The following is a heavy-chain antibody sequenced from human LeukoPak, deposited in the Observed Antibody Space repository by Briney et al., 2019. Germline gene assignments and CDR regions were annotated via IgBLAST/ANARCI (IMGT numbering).Heavy chain of an antibody. J-gene: IGHJ4*02. CDR1: GGSISSSSYY. D-gene: IGHD3-22*01. CDR2: IYYSEST. Sequence: PSETLSLTCTVSGGSISSSSYYWGWIRQPPGKGLEWIGSIYYSESTYYTPSLKSRVTISVDTSKNHFSLKLSSGTAADTAVYYCARGSGYYSGEFDYWGQGTLVTVSS. V-gene: IGHV4-39*02. CDR3: ARGSGYYSGEFDY.